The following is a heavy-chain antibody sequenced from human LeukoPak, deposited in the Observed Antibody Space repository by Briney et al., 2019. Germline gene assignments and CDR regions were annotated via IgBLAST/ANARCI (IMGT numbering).Heavy chain of an antibody. Sequence: GGALRLSRAASRFIQSNHPMYWVRQAPAKGVEGVSSLSDTGDSTHYAGTVKGRSTISRDSAWSALYLQINSLRAEDTAVYYCAKGDCSSGSCYFDYWGQGSQVTVSS. V-gene: IGHV3-23*01. CDR1: RFIQSNHP. CDR3: AKGDCSSGSCYFDY. D-gene: IGHD2-15*01. CDR2: LSDTGDST. J-gene: IGHJ4*02.